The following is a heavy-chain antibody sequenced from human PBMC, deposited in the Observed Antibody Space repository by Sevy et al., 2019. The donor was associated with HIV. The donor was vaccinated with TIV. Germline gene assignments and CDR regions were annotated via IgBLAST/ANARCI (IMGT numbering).Heavy chain of an antibody. Sequence: GGSLRLSCAASGFTFSSYAMHWVRQAPGKGLEWVAVISYDGSNKYYADSVKGRFTISRDNSKNTLYLQMNSLRAEDTAVYYCARDGGWLLLQYFDYWGQGTLVTVYS. CDR1: GFTFSSYA. CDR2: ISYDGSNK. CDR3: ARDGGWLLLQYFDY. V-gene: IGHV3-30-3*01. D-gene: IGHD3-22*01. J-gene: IGHJ4*02.